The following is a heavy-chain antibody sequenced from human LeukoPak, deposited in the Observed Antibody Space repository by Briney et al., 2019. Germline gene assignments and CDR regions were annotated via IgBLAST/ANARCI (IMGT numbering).Heavy chain of an antibody. V-gene: IGHV1-3*01. J-gene: IGHJ6*02. D-gene: IGHD1-26*01. CDR3: ARAPTSGSYYYYGMDV. CDR2: TNAGNGNT. CDR1: GYTFTSYA. Sequence: ASVKVSCKASGYTFTSYAMHWVRQAPGQRLEWMGGTNAGNGNTKYSQKSQGRVTITRDTSASTAYMELSSLRSEDTAVYYCARAPTSGSYYYYGMDVWGQGTTVTVSS.